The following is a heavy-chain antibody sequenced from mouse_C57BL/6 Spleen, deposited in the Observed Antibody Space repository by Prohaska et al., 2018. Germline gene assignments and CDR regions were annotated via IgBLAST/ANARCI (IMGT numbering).Heavy chain of an antibody. V-gene: IGHV1-80*01. CDR2: LYPGDGDT. CDR3: ARYYYGSSYGYYYAMDY. Sequence: ASLKISCKASGYAFSSYWMNWVKQRPGKGLEWIGQLYPGDGDTNYNGKFKGKATLTADKSSSTAYMQLSSLTSEDSAVYFCARYYYGSSYGYYYAMDYWGQGTSVTVSS. D-gene: IGHD1-1*01. J-gene: IGHJ4*01. CDR1: GYAFSSYW.